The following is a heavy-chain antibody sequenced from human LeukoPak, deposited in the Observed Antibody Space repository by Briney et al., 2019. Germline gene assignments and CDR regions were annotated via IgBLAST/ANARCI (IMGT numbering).Heavy chain of an antibody. CDR1: GFTFSSYA. V-gene: IGHV3-30-3*01. CDR3: ARDRDGYGGDQFDY. J-gene: IGHJ4*02. Sequence: PGRSLRLSCAASGFTFSSYAMHWVRQAPGKGLEWVAVISYGGSNKYYADSVKGRFTISRDNSKNTLYLQMNSLRAEDTAVYYCARDRDGYGGDQFDYWGQGTLVTVSS. CDR2: ISYGGSNK. D-gene: IGHD5-24*01.